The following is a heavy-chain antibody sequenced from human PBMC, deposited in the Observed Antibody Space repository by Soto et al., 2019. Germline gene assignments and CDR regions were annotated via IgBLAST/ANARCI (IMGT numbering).Heavy chain of an antibody. V-gene: IGHV4-59*01. CDR3: AREDSRWFDP. CDR2: IYHSGTT. CDR1: DDSIRSYY. J-gene: IGHJ5*02. Sequence: SETLSLTCTVSDDSIRSYYWRWIRRSPGKGLEWIGYIYHSGTTSYNPSLESRVIISINTSKNQFSLKLNSVTAADTAVYYCAREDSRWFDPWGQGTLVTVS.